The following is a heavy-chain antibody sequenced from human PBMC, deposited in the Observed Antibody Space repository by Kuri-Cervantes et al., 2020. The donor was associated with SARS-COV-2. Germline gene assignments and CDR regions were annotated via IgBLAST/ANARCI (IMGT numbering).Heavy chain of an antibody. CDR1: GGTFSSYA. V-gene: IGHV1-69*10. CDR2: IIPILGIA. Sequence: SVKVSCKASGGTFSSYAISWVRQAPGQGLEWMGGIIPILGIANYAQKFQGRVTITADKSTSTAYVELSSLRSEDTAVYYCARDYYDSSGYYTDAFDIWGQGTMVTVSS. D-gene: IGHD3-22*01. J-gene: IGHJ3*02. CDR3: ARDYYDSSGYYTDAFDI.